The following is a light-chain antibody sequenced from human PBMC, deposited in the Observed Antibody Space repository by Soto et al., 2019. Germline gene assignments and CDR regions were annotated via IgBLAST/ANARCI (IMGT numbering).Light chain of an antibody. Sequence: LTQSPVTLSLSPGGSATLSCSASQNIINNYLAWYQHKPGQAPRLLMYDASLRATGVPDRFSGSGSGTDFTLTITRLEPDDSAVYYCQQHGISHITFGQGTRLEIK. CDR3: QQHGISHIT. CDR1: QNIINNY. V-gene: IGKV3-20*01. J-gene: IGKJ5*01. CDR2: DAS.